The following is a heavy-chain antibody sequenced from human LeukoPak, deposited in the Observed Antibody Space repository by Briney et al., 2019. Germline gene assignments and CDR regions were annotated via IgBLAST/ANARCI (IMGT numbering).Heavy chain of an antibody. CDR1: GGSISSGDYY. Sequence: PSQTLSLTCTVSGGSISSGDYYWSWIRQPSGKGLEWIGYIYYSGSTYYNPSLKSRVTISVDTSKNQFSLKLSSVTAADTAVYYCARGVGGDRAFDIWGQGTMVTVSS. V-gene: IGHV4-30-4*08. CDR2: IYYSGST. D-gene: IGHD2-21*01. J-gene: IGHJ3*02. CDR3: ARGVGGDRAFDI.